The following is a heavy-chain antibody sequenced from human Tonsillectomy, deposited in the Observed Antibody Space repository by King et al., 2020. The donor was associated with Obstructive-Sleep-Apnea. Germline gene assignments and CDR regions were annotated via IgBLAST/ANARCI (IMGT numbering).Heavy chain of an antibody. J-gene: IGHJ6*02. CDR1: GFTFDDYA. V-gene: IGHV3-9*01. D-gene: IGHD3-10*01. CDR2: ISWNSGTI. CDR3: VKGDYGSGQSGGDV. Sequence: EVQLVESGGGLVQPGRSLRLSCAVSGFTFDDYAMHWVRQAPGKGLEWVSGISWNSGTIGYVDSVKGRFTISRDNAKNSLYLQMNSLRAEYTALYDCVKGDYGSGQSGGDVWGQGTTVTVSS.